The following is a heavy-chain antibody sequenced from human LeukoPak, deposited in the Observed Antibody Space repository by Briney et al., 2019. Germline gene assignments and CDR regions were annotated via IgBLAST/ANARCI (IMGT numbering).Heavy chain of an antibody. CDR2: IYYSGST. Sequence: SETLSLTCTVSGGSISSGDYYWSWIRQPPGKGLEWIGYIYYSGSTYYNPSLKSRVTISVDTSKNQFSLKLSSVTAADTAVYYCARDGRFRRGMDVWGQGTTVTVSS. CDR3: ARDGRFRRGMDV. CDR1: GGSISSGDYY. V-gene: IGHV4-30-4*01. J-gene: IGHJ6*02. D-gene: IGHD3-3*01.